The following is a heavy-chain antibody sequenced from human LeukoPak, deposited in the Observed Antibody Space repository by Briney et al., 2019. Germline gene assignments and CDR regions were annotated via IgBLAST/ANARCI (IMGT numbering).Heavy chain of an antibody. Sequence: GGPLRLSCAASGFTFSSYAMSWVRQAPGKGLEWVSAISGSGGSTYYADSVKGRFTISRDNSKNTLYLQMNSLRAEDTAVYYCAKDFDYYDSSGYYGAFDYWGQGTLVTVSS. J-gene: IGHJ4*02. V-gene: IGHV3-23*01. CDR2: ISGSGGST. D-gene: IGHD3-22*01. CDR3: AKDFDYYDSSGYYGAFDY. CDR1: GFTFSSYA.